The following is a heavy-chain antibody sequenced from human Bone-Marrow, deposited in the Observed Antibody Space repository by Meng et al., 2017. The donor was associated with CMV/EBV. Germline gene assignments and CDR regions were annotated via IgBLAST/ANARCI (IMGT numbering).Heavy chain of an antibody. CDR2: INYSGST. CDR1: GGSITSSNYY. Sequence: HLQLQESGPGLAKPSDTLSIICSVSGGSITSSNYYWDWIRQPPGEGLEWIGTINYSGSTFYNPSLESRVTISVDTPGNHFSLKLTSVTAADTAIYYCARHKRRQWFDPWGQGTLVTVSS. CDR3: ARHKRRQWFDP. D-gene: IGHD1-1*01. J-gene: IGHJ5*02. V-gene: IGHV4-39*01.